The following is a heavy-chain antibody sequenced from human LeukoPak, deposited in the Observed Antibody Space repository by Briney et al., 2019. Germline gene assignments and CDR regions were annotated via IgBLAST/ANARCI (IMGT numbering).Heavy chain of an antibody. CDR1: GFTVSTNY. J-gene: IGHJ4*02. D-gene: IGHD6-13*01. V-gene: IGHV3-66*01. CDR3: ATDLGLAVAGANYY. Sequence: GGSLRLSCAASGFTVSTNYMTWVRQAPGKGLEWVSIIYRGGSTYYADSVKGRFTMSRDNSNNTLYLQMSSLRAEETAVYYCATDLGLAVAGANYYWGEGGQVTVSS. CDR2: IYRGGST.